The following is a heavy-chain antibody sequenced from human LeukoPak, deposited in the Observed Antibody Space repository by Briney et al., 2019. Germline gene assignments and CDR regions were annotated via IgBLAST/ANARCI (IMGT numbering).Heavy chain of an antibody. CDR1: GGSFSGYY. J-gene: IGHJ4*02. CDR2: INHSGST. D-gene: IGHD3-22*01. Sequence: SETLSLTCAVYGGSFSGYYWSWIRQPPGKGLEWIGEINHSGSTNYNPSLKSRVTISVDTSKNQFSLKLSSVTAADTAVYYCARTISSGYQYYFDYWGQGTLATVSS. CDR3: ARTISSGYQYYFDY. V-gene: IGHV4-34*01.